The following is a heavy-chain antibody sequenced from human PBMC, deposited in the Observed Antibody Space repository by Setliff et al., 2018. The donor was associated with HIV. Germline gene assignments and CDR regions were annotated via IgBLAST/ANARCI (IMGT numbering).Heavy chain of an antibody. CDR3: ARDIDGSGRGFDI. CDR1: GGSISSHN. D-gene: IGHD3-10*01. CDR2: MYYTGRT. V-gene: IGHV4-59*11. J-gene: IGHJ3*02. Sequence: PSETLSLTCTVSGGSISSHNWGWIRQPPGRGLEWIVYMYYTGRTNHNPSLKSRVTTSVDTSKNQFSLKLNSVTAADTAVYYCARDIDGSGRGFDIWGQGTMVTVSS.